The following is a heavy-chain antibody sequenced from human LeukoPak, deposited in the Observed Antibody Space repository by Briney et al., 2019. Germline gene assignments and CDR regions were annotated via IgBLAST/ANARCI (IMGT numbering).Heavy chain of an antibody. J-gene: IGHJ4*02. CDR1: GGSISSYY. D-gene: IGHD5-12*01. CDR3: ARHIGHFDY. CDR2: IYYSGST. Sequence: SETLSLTCTVSGGSISSYYWSWIRQPPGKGLEWIGYIYYSGSTNYNPSHKSRVTISVDTSKNQFSLKLSSVTAADTAVYYCARHIGHFDYWGQGTLVTVSS. V-gene: IGHV4-59*01.